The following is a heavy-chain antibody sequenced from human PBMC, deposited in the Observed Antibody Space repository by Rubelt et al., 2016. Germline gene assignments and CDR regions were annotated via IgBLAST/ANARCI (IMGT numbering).Heavy chain of an antibody. CDR2: ISSDSSTV. D-gene: IGHD6-19*01. CDR3: AKDIAGGWSKGPEL. J-gene: IGHJ4*02. CDR1: GFTFSSYS. Sequence: GSLRLSCAASGFTFSSYSMNWVRQAPGKGLEWVSYISSDSSTVYYADSVKGRFTLSRDNAKNSLSLQMDSLRDEDTAVYYCAKDIAGGWSKGPELWGQGTLVTVSS. V-gene: IGHV3-48*02.